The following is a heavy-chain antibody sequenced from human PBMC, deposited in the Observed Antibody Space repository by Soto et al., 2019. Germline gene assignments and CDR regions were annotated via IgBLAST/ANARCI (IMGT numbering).Heavy chain of an antibody. CDR1: GFTFSSYG. CDR3: ARDQRGVLRFLEWFEGYYYYGMDV. D-gene: IGHD3-3*01. Sequence: GGSLRLSCAASGFTFSSYGMHWVRQAPGKGLEWVAVIWYDGSNKYYADSVKGRFTISRDNSKNTLYLQMNSLRAEDTAVYYCARDQRGVLRFLEWFEGYYYYGMDVWGQGTTVTVSS. J-gene: IGHJ6*02. CDR2: IWYDGSNK. V-gene: IGHV3-33*01.